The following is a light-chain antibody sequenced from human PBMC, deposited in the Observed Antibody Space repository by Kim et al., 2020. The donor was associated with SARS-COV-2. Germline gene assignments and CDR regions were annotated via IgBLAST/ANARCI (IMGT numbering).Light chain of an antibody. CDR1: QSSGIW. V-gene: IGKV1-5*03. CDR2: KAS. CDR3: QHYETYSWLT. J-gene: IGKJ4*01. Sequence: SVGDRVTITCRASQSSGIWLAWYQHKPGTAPKLLIYKASNLESGVPSRFSGSGSGTEFTLTISSLQPDDFATYYCQHYETYSWLTFGGGTKVDIK.